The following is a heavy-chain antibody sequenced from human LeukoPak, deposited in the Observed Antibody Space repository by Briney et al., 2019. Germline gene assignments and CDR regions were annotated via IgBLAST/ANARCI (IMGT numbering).Heavy chain of an antibody. CDR1: GGSISSYY. Sequence: SETLSLTCTVSGGSISSYYWSWIRQPPGKGLEWIGYIYYSGSTNYNPSLKSRVTISVDTSKNQFSLKLRSVTAADTAVYYCARDQYYYDSSGSRVFDYWGQGTLVTVSS. D-gene: IGHD3-22*01. CDR3: ARDQYYYDSSGSRVFDY. CDR2: IYYSGST. V-gene: IGHV4-59*12. J-gene: IGHJ4*02.